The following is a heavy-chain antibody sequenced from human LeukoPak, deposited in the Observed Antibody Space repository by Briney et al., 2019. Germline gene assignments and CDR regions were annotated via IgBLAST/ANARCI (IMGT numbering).Heavy chain of an antibody. J-gene: IGHJ4*02. Sequence: GASVKVSCKASGYTFIDYGIGWVRQAPGQGLEWMGWVSGNNGSTDYTQKVQGRVTLTTDTSTSTGYMEVRSLRPDDTAVYYCARDPHIGYCSSSSCYDDGSAGYWGQGTLVTVSS. CDR3: ARDPHIGYCSSSSCYDDGSAGY. CDR2: VSGNNGST. V-gene: IGHV1-18*01. CDR1: GYTFIDYG. D-gene: IGHD2-2*01.